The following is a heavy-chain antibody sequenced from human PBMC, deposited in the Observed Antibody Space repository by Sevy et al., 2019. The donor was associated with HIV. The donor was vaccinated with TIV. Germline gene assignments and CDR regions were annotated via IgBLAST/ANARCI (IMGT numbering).Heavy chain of an antibody. CDR3: ARGRKTAAAGPAPPLTYYYYGMDV. J-gene: IGHJ6*02. D-gene: IGHD6-13*01. CDR2: ISAYNGNT. V-gene: IGHV1-18*01. Sequence: ASVKVSCKASGYTFTSYGISWVRQAPGQGLEWMGWISAYNGNTNYAQKLQGRVTMTTDTSTSTAYMELRSLRSDDTAVYYCARGRKTAAAGPAPPLTYYYYGMDVWGQGTTVTVSS. CDR1: GYTFTSYG.